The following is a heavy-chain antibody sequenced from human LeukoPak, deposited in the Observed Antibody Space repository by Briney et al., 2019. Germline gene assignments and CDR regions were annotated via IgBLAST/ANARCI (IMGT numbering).Heavy chain of an antibody. V-gene: IGHV3-30*18. CDR1: GFTFSSYG. D-gene: IGHD6-13*01. CDR2: ISYDGSNK. Sequence: GRSLRLSCAASGFTFSSYGMHWVRQAPGKGLEWVAVISYDGSNKYYADSVKGRFTISRDNSKNTLYLQMNSLRAEDTAVYYCAKEISSWYNYYYYGMDVWGQGTTVTVSS. CDR3: AKEISSWYNYYYYGMDV. J-gene: IGHJ6*02.